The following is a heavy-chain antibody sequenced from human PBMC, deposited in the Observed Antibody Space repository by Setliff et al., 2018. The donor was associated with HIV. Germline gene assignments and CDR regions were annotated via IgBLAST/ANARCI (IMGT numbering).Heavy chain of an antibody. CDR3: ARQPYDSRSFGWFDP. J-gene: IGHJ5*02. V-gene: IGHV4-59*08. CDR1: GSSISGFY. Sequence: SETLSLTCTVSGSSISGFYWSWIRQSPGNGLEWIGRIYDSGATKYNPSLKSRATISLETSKMQFSLKLNSVSAADTAVYYCARQPYDSRSFGWFDPWGQGTLVTVSS. D-gene: IGHD3-10*01. CDR2: IYDSGAT.